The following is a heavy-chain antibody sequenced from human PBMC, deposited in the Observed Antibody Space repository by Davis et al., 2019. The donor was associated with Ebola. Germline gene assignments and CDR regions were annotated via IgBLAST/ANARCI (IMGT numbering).Heavy chain of an antibody. Sequence: GESLKISCAASGFTFSSYAMSWVRQAPGKGLEWVSAISGSGGSTYYADSVKGRFTISRDNSKNTLYLQMNSLRAEDTAVYYCAKGGEIVATSLDYWGQGTLVTVSS. CDR3: AKGGEIVATSLDY. J-gene: IGHJ4*02. V-gene: IGHV3-23*01. CDR1: GFTFSSYA. D-gene: IGHD5-12*01. CDR2: ISGSGGST.